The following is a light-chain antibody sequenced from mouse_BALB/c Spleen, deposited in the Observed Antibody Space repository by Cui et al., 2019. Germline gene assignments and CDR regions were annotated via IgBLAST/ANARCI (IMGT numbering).Light chain of an antibody. V-gene: IGKV4-61*01. CDR2: RTS. Sequence: QIVLTQSPAIMSASPGEKVTISCSASSSVSYMYWYQQKPGSSPKPWIYRTSNLASGVPARFSGSGSGTSYSLTISSMEAEDAATYYCQQYQSYPPITFGAGTKLELK. J-gene: IGKJ5*01. CDR1: SSVSY. CDR3: QQYQSYPPIT.